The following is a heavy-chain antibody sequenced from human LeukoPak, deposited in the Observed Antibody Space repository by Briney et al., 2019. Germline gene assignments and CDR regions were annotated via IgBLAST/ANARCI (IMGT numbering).Heavy chain of an antibody. V-gene: IGHV4-4*07. CDR3: ARENSGSYREFDY. J-gene: IGHJ4*02. D-gene: IGHD1-26*01. Sequence: PSETLSLTCTVSGGSISSYYWSWIRQPAGKGLEGSGRIYTSGSTNYNASLKSRVSMSVDTSKNQFSLKLSSVTAADTAVFYCARENSGSYREFDYWGQGTLVTVSS. CDR2: IYTSGST. CDR1: GGSISSYY.